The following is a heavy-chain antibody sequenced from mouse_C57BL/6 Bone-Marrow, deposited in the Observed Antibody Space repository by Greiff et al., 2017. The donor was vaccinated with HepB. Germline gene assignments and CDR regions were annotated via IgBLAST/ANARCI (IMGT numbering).Heavy chain of an antibody. D-gene: IGHD2-4*01. CDR2: IHPNSGST. CDR3: ARWGYDYDFDY. Sequence: QVQLQQPGAELVKPGASVKLSCKASGYTFTSYWMHWVKQRPGQGLEWIGMIHPNSGSTNYNEKFKSKATLTVDKSSSTAYMQRSSLTSEDSAVYYCARWGYDYDFDYWGQGTTLTVSS. V-gene: IGHV1-64*01. J-gene: IGHJ2*01. CDR1: GYTFTSYW.